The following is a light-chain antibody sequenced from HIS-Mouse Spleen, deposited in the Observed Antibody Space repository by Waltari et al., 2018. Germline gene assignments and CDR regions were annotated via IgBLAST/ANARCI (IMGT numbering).Light chain of an antibody. Sequence: QSVLTQPPSASGTPGQRVTISCSGSSSNIGSNYVYWDQQLPGTAPKLLIYRNNQRPSGGTDRFSGSKSGNSASLAISGLRSEDEADYYCAAWDDSMSGVVFGGGTKLTVL. CDR2: RNN. J-gene: IGLJ2*01. V-gene: IGLV1-47*01. CDR1: SSNIGSNY. CDR3: AAWDDSMSGVV.